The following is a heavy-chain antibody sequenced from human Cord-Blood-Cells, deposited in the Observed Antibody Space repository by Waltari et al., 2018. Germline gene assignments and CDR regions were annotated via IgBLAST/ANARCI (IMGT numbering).Heavy chain of an antibody. CDR3: VRSGGGSYGGAFDI. CDR2: IWYDGSNK. Sequence: VQLVESGGGVVQPGRSLRLSCAASGFTFSSYGMHWLRQPPGKGLEWVAVIWYDGSNKYYADSVKGRFTIARDNSKNTLYLQMNSLRAEDTAVYYCVRSGGGSYGGAFDIWGQGTMVTVSS. J-gene: IGHJ3*02. D-gene: IGHD1-26*01. CDR1: GFTFSSYG. V-gene: IGHV3-33*01.